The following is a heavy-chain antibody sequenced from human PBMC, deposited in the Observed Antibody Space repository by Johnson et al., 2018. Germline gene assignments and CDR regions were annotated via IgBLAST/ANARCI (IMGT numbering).Heavy chain of an antibody. CDR3: ARHYDFFRAFDV. CDR1: GYSFTDYW. J-gene: IGHJ3*01. Sequence: EVQLVEAGAEVKKSGESLKISCQGSGYSFTDYWIGWVRQMPGKGLAWMGIIYPADSDTRYSPSFQAQVTISADRSISPAYLQWRSLKASDTALYYCARHYDFFRAFDVWGQGTMVTVSS. CDR2: IYPADSDT. V-gene: IGHV5-51*01. D-gene: IGHD3-3*01.